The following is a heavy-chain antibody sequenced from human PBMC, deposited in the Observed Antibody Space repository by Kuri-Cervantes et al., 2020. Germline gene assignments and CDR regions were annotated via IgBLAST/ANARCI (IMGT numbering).Heavy chain of an antibody. CDR2: ISRGSTYI. CDR1: GFTFSLYS. D-gene: IGHD6-25*01. V-gene: IGHV3-21*03. J-gene: IGHJ4*02. CDR3: ARESVSSVYYFDY. Sequence: GESLKISCAASGFTFSLYSMNWVRQTPGKGLEWVSSISRGSTYIYYADSMKGRFTISRDNAKNSVFLQMDSLRAEDTAVYYCARESVSSVYYFDYWGQGTLVTVSS.